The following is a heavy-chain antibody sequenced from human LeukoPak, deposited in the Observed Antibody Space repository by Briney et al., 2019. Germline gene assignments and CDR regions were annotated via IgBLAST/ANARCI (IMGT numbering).Heavy chain of an antibody. CDR1: GFTFSNYA. J-gene: IGHJ3*02. CDR2: IYSGGST. D-gene: IGHD5-24*01. V-gene: IGHV3-53*01. Sequence: GGSLRLSCAASGFTFSNYAMSWVRQAPGKGLEWVSVIYSGGSTYYADSVKGRFTISRDNSKNTLYLQMNSLRAEDTAVYYCARETDGYDAFDIWGQGTMVTVSS. CDR3: ARETDGYDAFDI.